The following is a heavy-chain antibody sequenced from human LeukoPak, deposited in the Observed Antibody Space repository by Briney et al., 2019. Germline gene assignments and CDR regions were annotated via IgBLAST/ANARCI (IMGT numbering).Heavy chain of an antibody. D-gene: IGHD6-13*01. V-gene: IGHV4-39*01. CDR1: GGSISSSNYY. CDR2: IYYSGST. J-gene: IGHJ5*02. Sequence: PSETLSLTCTVSGGSISSSNYYWGWIRQPPGKGLEWIGSIYYSGSTYYNPSLKSRVTISVDTSKNQFSLKLSSVTAADTAVYYCARRLRSSSWYKDGKKYNWFDPWGQGTLVTVSS. CDR3: ARRLRSSSWYKDGKKYNWFDP.